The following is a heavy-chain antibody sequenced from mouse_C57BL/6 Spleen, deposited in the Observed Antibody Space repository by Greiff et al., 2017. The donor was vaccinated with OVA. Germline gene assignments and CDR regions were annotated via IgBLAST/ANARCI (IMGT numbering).Heavy chain of an antibody. Sequence: VKLKQPGAELVRPGSSVKLSCKASGYTFTSYWMHWVKQRPIQGLEWIGNIDPSDSETHYNQKFKDKATLTVDKSSSTAYMQLSSLTSEDSAVYYCARSTVVAQYAMDYWGQGTSVTVSS. D-gene: IGHD1-1*01. V-gene: IGHV1-52*01. CDR3: ARSTVVAQYAMDY. CDR2: IDPSDSET. J-gene: IGHJ4*01. CDR1: GYTFTSYW.